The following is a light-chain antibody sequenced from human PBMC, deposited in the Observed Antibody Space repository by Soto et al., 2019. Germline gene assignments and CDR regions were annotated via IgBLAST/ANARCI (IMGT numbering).Light chain of an antibody. CDR2: DAS. V-gene: IGKV1-5*01. CDR1: QSISSW. CDR3: QQLWT. J-gene: IGKJ1*01. Sequence: DIQMTQSPSTLSASVGDRVTITCRASQSISSWLAWYQQKPGKAPKLLIYDASSLESGVPSRFSGSGSGTEFTLTISSLQPDDFATYYCQQLWTFGQGTKVEI.